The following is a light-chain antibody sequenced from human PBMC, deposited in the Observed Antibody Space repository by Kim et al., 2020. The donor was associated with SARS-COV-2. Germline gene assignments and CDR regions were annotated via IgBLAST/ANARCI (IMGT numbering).Light chain of an antibody. CDR1: RSISSW. Sequence: ASVGGRGTITCRANRSISSWLAWYQKIPGKAPKVLSYGASSLEGGVPSRFSGSGSGTEFTLTISSLQPDDFATYCCQQYNSYPLTFGGGTKVDIK. CDR2: GAS. J-gene: IGKJ4*01. V-gene: IGKV1-5*01. CDR3: QQYNSYPLT.